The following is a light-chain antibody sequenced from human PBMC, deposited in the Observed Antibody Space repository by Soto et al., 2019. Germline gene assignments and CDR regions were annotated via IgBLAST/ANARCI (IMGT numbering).Light chain of an antibody. CDR3: AAWDDSLSACV. CDR2: RNN. V-gene: IGLV1-47*01. CDR1: SSNIGSNY. Sequence: QSVLTQPHSASGTPGQRGTISCSGSSSNIGSNYVYWYQQLPGTAPKLLIYRNNQRPSGVPDRFSGSKSGTSASPAISGLRSEDEADYYCAAWDDSLSACVFGGGTKVTVL. J-gene: IGLJ3*02.